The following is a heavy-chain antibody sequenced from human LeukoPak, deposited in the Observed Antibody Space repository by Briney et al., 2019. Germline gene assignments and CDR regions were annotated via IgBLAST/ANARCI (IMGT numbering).Heavy chain of an antibody. D-gene: IGHD3-16*01. J-gene: IGHJ4*02. Sequence: GGSLRLSCAASGFTFDDYAMHWVRQAPGKGLEWVSGISWNSGSIGYADSVKGRFTISRDNAKNSLYLQMNSLRAEDTAVYYCAKTDSRPFANPGPYFDYWGQGTLVTVSS. CDR2: ISWNSGSI. CDR1: GFTFDDYA. CDR3: AKTDSRPFANPGPYFDY. V-gene: IGHV3-9*01.